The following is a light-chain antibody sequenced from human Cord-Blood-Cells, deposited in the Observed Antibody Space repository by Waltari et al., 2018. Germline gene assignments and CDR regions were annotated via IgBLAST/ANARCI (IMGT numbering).Light chain of an antibody. V-gene: IGLV2-23*02. CDR2: EVS. Sequence: QSALTQPASVSGSPGQSINISCTGTSSDVGVYNLFRWYQQHPGKAPKLMIYEVSKRPSGVSNRFSGSKSGNTASLTISGLQAEDEADYYCCSYAGSSTFYVFGTGTKVTVL. J-gene: IGLJ1*01. CDR3: CSYAGSSTFYV. CDR1: SSDVGVYNL.